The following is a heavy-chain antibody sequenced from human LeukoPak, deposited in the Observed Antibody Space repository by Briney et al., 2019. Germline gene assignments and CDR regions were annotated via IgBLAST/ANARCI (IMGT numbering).Heavy chain of an antibody. V-gene: IGHV3-9*01. J-gene: IGHJ4*02. CDR2: INWNGGST. D-gene: IGHD3-10*01. CDR1: GFTFDDYA. CDR3: AKDRGIISDY. Sequence: GGSLRLSCAASGFTFDDYAMHWVRQAPGKGLEWVSGINWNGGSTGYADSVKGRFTISRDNAKNSLYLQMNSLRAEDTAVYYCAKDRGIISDYWGQGTLVTVSS.